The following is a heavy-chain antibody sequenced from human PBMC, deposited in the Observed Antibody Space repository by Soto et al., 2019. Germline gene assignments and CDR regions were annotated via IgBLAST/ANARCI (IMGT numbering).Heavy chain of an antibody. CDR2: IRKSGDNK. CDR3: ARDAELLAFDI. J-gene: IGHJ3*02. CDR1: GLTFGCYA. V-gene: IGHV3-23*01. Sequence: PGGSLRLSCAASGLTFGCYAMSWVRQAPGKGLEWVSTIRKSGDNKYYADSVKGRFTISRDDSKNTLYLQMNSLRAEDTAVYYCARDAELLAFDIWGQGTMVTVSS. D-gene: IGHD1-26*01.